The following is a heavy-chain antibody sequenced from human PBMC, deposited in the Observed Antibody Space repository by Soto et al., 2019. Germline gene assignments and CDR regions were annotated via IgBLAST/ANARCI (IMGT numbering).Heavy chain of an antibody. V-gene: IGHV1-69*13. CDR1: GGTFSSYA. D-gene: IGHD3-22*01. CDR3: AGSYNYDSSGYYYTNGMDV. Sequence: ASVKVSCKPSGGTFSSYAVNWVRRAPGQGLEWMGTIIPVSGTARYAQKFQGRVTIIADESTSTAYMELSSLRSEDTAVYYCAGSYNYDSSGYYYTNGMDVWGQGTTVTVSS. J-gene: IGHJ6*02. CDR2: IIPVSGTA.